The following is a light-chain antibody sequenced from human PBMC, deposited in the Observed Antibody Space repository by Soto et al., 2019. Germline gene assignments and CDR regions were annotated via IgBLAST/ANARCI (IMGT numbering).Light chain of an antibody. CDR3: QTWGTGIVV. V-gene: IGLV4-69*01. Sequence: QSVLTQSPSASASLGASVKLTCTLSSGHNNYAIAWHQQQPEKGPRYLMKLNSDGSHRKGDGIPDRFSGSSSGTERYLTISSLQSEDEADYYCQTWGTGIVVFGGGTQLTVL. J-gene: IGLJ2*01. CDR2: LNSDGSH. CDR1: SGHNNYA.